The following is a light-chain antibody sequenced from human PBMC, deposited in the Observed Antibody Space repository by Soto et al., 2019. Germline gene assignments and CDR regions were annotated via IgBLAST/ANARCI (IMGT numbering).Light chain of an antibody. J-gene: IGKJ5*01. CDR2: AAS. CDR1: QSISRN. Sequence: DIQMTQSPSSLSASVGDRVTITCRASQSISRNLNWYQHKPGKAPKLLIYAASSLQNGVPSRFXDGGSGTEFTLSISSLQPEDFGTYYCQQSYTTASITFGQGTRLEIK. CDR3: QQSYTTASIT. V-gene: IGKV1-39*01.